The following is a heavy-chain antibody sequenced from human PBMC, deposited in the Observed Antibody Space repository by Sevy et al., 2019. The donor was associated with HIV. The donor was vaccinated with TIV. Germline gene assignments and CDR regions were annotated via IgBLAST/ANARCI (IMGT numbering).Heavy chain of an antibody. CDR2: ISFSGGST. D-gene: IGHD3-3*01. V-gene: IGHV3-23*01. CDR1: GFTFSTYA. CDR3: AKDRVSGAYYTGDFDY. J-gene: IGHJ4*02. Sequence: GGSLRLSCAASGFTFSTYAMTWVRQAPGRGLEWVSVISFSGGSTYYADSVKGRFTISKDNSKNTLYLQMNSLRAEDTAVYHCAKDRVSGAYYTGDFDYWGQGTLVTVSS.